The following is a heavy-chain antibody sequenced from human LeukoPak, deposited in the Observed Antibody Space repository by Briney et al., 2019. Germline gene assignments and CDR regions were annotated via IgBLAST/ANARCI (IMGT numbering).Heavy chain of an antibody. CDR3: ARDFNGAGDI. D-gene: IGHD2-8*01. CDR1: GFTFSRFE. CDR2: ISDSGSSI. Sequence: GGSLRLSCVASGFTFSRFEMNWVRQAPGQGLEWVSYISDSGSSIYYADSVKGRFTISRDNAKNTLYLQMNSLTADDTAVYYCARDFNGAGDIWGQGTRVTVSS. V-gene: IGHV3-48*03. J-gene: IGHJ3*02.